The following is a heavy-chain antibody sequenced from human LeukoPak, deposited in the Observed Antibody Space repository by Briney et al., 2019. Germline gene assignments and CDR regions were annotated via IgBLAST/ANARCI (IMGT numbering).Heavy chain of an antibody. CDR2: IIPILGIA. V-gene: IGHV1-69*02. J-gene: IGHJ4*02. Sequence: SVKVSCKASGGTFNSYTISWVRQAPGQGLEWMGRIIPILGIANYAQKFQGRVTITADKSTSTAYMELSSLRSEDTAVYYCAIDCSSTSCYQGNVYWGQGTLVTVSS. D-gene: IGHD2-2*01. CDR3: AIDCSSTSCYQGNVY. CDR1: GGTFNSYT.